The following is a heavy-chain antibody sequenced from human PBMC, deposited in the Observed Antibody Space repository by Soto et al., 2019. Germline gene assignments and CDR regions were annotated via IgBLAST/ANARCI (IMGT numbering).Heavy chain of an antibody. D-gene: IGHD1-26*01. CDR1: GGTFSSYA. CDR3: ARHMGATRGYYYGMDV. J-gene: IGHJ6*02. V-gene: IGHV1-69*06. CDR2: IIPIFGTA. Sequence: SVKVSCKASGGTFSSYAISWVRQAPGQGLEWMGGIIPIFGTANYAQKFQGQVTISADKSISTAYLQWSSLKASDTAMYYCARHMGATRGYYYGMDVWGQGTTVTVSS.